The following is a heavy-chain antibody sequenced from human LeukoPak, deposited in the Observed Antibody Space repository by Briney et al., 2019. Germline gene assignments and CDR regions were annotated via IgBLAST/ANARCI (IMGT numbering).Heavy chain of an antibody. V-gene: IGHV3-7*01. CDR1: GFTFSNYW. J-gene: IGHJ2*01. CDR3: ARDQGSMIVVRMTNWYFDL. Sequence: GGSLRLSCAASGFTFSNYWMSWVRQAPGKGLKWLANINQDGSEIYYVESVKGRFTISRDNGKNSLYLQINSLRADDTAVYYCARDQGSMIVVRMTNWYFDLWGRGTLVTVSS. D-gene: IGHD3-22*01. CDR2: INQDGSEI.